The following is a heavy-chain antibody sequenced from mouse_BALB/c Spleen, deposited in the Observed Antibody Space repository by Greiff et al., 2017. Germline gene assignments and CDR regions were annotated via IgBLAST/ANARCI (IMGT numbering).Heavy chain of an antibody. CDR1: GFTFSSYG. Sequence: EVNVVESGGGLVQPGGSLKLSCAASGFTFSSYGMSWVRQTPDKRLELVATINSNGGSTYYPDSVKGRFTISRDNAKNTLYLQMSSLKSEDTAMYYCARRHYGSYYYAMDYWGQGTSVTVSS. CDR3: ARRHYGSYYYAMDY. J-gene: IGHJ4*01. V-gene: IGHV5-6-3*01. CDR2: INSNGGST. D-gene: IGHD1-2*01.